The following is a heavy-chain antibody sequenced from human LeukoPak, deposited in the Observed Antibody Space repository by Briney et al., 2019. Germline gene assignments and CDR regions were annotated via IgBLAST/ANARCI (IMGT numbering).Heavy chain of an antibody. D-gene: IGHD6-13*01. CDR2: ISSSGSTI. Sequence: GGSLRLSCAASGFTFSDYYMSWIRQAPGKGLEWVSYISSSGSTIYYADSVKGRFTISRDNAKNSLYLQMNSLRAEDTAVYYCARHSIAAAGAVGMLEFDYWGQGTLVTVSS. J-gene: IGHJ4*02. CDR3: ARHSIAAAGAVGMLEFDY. CDR1: GFTFSDYY. V-gene: IGHV3-11*01.